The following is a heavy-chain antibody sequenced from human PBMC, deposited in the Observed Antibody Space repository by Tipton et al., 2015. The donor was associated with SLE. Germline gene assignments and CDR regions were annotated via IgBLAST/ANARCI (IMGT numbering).Heavy chain of an antibody. CDR1: GGSFSGYY. J-gene: IGHJ6*02. V-gene: IGHV4-31*11. CDR3: ARHLTYDFWSGGYGMDV. Sequence: LRLSCAVYGGSFSGYYWSWIRQHPGKGLEWIGYIYYSGSTYYNPSLKSRVTISVDTSKNQFSLKLSSVTAADTAVYYCARHLTYDFWSGGYGMDVWGQGTTVTVSS. D-gene: IGHD3-3*01. CDR2: IYYSGST.